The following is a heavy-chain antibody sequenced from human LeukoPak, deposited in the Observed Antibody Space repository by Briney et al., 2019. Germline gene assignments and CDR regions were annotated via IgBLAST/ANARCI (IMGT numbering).Heavy chain of an antibody. J-gene: IGHJ4*02. Sequence: SETLSLTCTVSGGSISSGGYYWSWIRQHPGKGLEWIGYIYYSGSTYYNPSLKSRVTISVDTSKNQFSLKLSSVTAADTAVYYCARGGIAAAHFGYWGQGTLVTVSS. D-gene: IGHD6-13*01. CDR3: ARGGIAAAHFGY. CDR1: GGSISSGGYY. V-gene: IGHV4-31*03. CDR2: IYYSGST.